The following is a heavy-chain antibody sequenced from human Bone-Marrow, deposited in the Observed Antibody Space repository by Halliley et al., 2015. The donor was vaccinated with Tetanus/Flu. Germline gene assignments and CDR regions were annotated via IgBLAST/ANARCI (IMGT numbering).Heavy chain of an antibody. D-gene: IGHD2-15*01. V-gene: IGHV3-11*06. CDR2: ISISSTYT. CDR1: GFTFSDYY. Sequence: SLRLSCAASGFTFSDYYMSWIRQAPGEGLEWFSYISISSTYTNYADSVKGRFTVSRDNAKNSVYLQMNSLRDEDTAVYYCATHYGGRRNDDYWGQGTLVTVSS. J-gene: IGHJ4*02. CDR3: ATHYGGRRNDDY.